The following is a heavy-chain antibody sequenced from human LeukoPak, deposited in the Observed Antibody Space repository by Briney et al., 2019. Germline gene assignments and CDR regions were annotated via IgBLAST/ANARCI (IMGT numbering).Heavy chain of an antibody. V-gene: IGHV3-7*05. Sequence: GGSLRLSCAASGFTFRSYWMSWVRQAPEKGLEWVANINQDGSEEYYADSVKGRFTISRGNAKNSLHLQINSLRAEDTAVYYCARDRGYSTFDIWGQGTMVTVSS. CDR3: ARDRGYSTFDI. CDR2: INQDGSEE. D-gene: IGHD5-18*01. CDR1: GFTFRSYW. J-gene: IGHJ3*02.